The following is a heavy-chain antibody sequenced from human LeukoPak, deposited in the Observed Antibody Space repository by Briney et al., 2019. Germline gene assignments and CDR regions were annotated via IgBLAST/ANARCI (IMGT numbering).Heavy chain of an antibody. CDR3: ARFLVGATSGYYYMDV. V-gene: IGHV5-51*01. D-gene: IGHD1-26*01. CDR2: IYPGDSDT. Sequence: GASLKISCKGSGYSFTSYWIGWVRQMPGKGLEWMGIIYPGDSDTRYSPSFQGQVTISADKSISTAYLQWSSLKASDTAMYYCARFLVGATSGYYYMDVWGKGTTVTVSS. J-gene: IGHJ6*03. CDR1: GYSFTSYW.